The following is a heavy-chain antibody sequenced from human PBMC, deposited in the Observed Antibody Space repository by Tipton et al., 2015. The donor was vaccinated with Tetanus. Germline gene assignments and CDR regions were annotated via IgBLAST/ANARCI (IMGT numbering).Heavy chain of an antibody. J-gene: IGHJ4*02. V-gene: IGHV3-30*18. CDR2: ISYDGSAE. CDR3: AKQFDGLDY. Sequence: SLRLSCAASGFPFSDHGMNWVRQAPGKGLEWLSTISYDGSAEHYADSVRGRFTISRDNSKNTLYLQMVSLRLEDTAIYYCAKQFDGLDYWGQGTLVTGSS. D-gene: IGHD3/OR15-3a*01. CDR1: GFPFSDHG.